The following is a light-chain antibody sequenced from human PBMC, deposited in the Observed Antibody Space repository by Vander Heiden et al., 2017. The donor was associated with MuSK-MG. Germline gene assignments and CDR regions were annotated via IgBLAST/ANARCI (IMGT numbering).Light chain of an antibody. CDR1: QSVSNTY. V-gene: IGKV3-20*01. CDR2: GAS. Sequence: EIVLTHSQGAQSLSPGERATLACSASQSVSNTYFAWYQQKPAQAPRLLIYGASSRATGIPDRFSGSGSGTDFTLTISRLEPEYFAVYYCQQYDASRGALNFGGGTKVEIK. J-gene: IGKJ4*01. CDR3: QQYDASRGALN.